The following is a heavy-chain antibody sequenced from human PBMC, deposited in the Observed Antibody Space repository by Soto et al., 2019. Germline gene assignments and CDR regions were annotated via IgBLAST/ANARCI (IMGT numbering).Heavy chain of an antibody. CDR3: ARHPPEVVAGDYYYGMDV. CDR1: GGTFSSYA. Sequence: SVKVSCKASGGTFSSYAISWVRQAPGQGLEWMGGIIPIFGTANYAQKFQGRVTITADESTSTAYMELSSLRSEDTAVYYCARHPPEVVAGDYYYGMDVWGQGTTVTVSS. D-gene: IGHD2-15*01. J-gene: IGHJ6*02. CDR2: IIPIFGTA. V-gene: IGHV1-69*13.